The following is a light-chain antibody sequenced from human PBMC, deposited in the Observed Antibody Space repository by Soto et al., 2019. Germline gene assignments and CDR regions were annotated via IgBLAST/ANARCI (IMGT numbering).Light chain of an antibody. CDR3: CSHALSSTFVV. CDR2: EGS. V-gene: IGLV2-23*01. CDR1: SSDVGTYNL. Sequence: QSALTQPASVSRSPGQSITISCTGTSSDVGTYNLVSWYQHHPGKAPKLMIYEGSKRPSGVSNRFSGSKSGNTASLTISGLQAEDEADYYCCSHALSSTFVVFGGGTKLTVL. J-gene: IGLJ2*01.